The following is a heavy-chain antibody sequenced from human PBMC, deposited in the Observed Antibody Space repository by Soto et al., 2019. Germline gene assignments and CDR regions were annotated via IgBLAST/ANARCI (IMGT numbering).Heavy chain of an antibody. CDR2: INHSGST. V-gene: IGHV4-34*01. D-gene: IGHD6-13*01. Sequence: SETLSLTCAVYGGSFSGYYWSCIRQPPGKGLEWIGEINHSGSTNYNPSLKSRVTISVDTSKNQFSLKLSSVTAADTAVYYCARGLPGYSSSWYSYWGQGTMVTVSS. J-gene: IGHJ4*02. CDR3: ARGLPGYSSSWYSY. CDR1: GGSFSGYY.